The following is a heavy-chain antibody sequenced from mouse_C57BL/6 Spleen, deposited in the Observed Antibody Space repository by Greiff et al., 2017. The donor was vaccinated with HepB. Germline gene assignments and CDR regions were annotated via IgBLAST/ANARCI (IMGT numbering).Heavy chain of an antibody. CDR3: ARRASSDYAMDY. Sequence: EVHLVESGGGLVKPGGSLKLSCAASGFTFSDYGMHWVRQAPEKGLQWVAYISSGSSTIYYADTVKGRFTISRDNAKNTLFLQMTSLRSEDTAMYYCARRASSDYAMDYWGQGTSVTVSS. CDR1: GFTFSDYG. V-gene: IGHV5-17*01. D-gene: IGHD1-1*01. CDR2: ISSGSSTI. J-gene: IGHJ4*01.